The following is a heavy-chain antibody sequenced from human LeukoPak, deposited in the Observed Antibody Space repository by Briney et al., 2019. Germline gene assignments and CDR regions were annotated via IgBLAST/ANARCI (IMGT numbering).Heavy chain of an antibody. CDR3: AKHTYYYDSSGYLVY. CDR2: ISGSGGST. D-gene: IGHD3-22*01. Sequence: PGRSLRLSCAASGFTFSSYGMHWVRQAPGKGLEWVSAISGSGGSTYYADSVKGRFTISRDNSKNTLYLQMNSLRAEDTAVYYCAKHTYYYDSSGYLVYWGQGTLVTVSS. V-gene: IGHV3-23*01. CDR1: GFTFSSYG. J-gene: IGHJ4*02.